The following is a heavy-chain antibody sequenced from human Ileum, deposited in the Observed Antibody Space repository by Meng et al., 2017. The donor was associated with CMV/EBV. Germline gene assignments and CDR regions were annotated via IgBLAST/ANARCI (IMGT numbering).Heavy chain of an antibody. CDR3: ARAGSYRFDY. Sequence: GGSLRLSCAGSGFSFSSYWVHWVRQAPGKGLVWVSRINTDGSTITYADSVKGRFTISRDNTKNTLYLLMNSLTVEDTAVYYCARAGSYRFDYWGQGKLVNVSS. V-gene: IGHV3-74*01. J-gene: IGHJ4*01. CDR1: GFSFSSYW. CDR2: INTDGSTI. D-gene: IGHD3-16*02.